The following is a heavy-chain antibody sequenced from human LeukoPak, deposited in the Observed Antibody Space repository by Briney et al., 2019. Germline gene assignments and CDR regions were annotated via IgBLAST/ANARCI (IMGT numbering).Heavy chain of an antibody. D-gene: IGHD3-22*01. J-gene: IGHJ5*02. CDR2: IYYSGST. CDR1: GGSISSYY. V-gene: IGHV4-59*08. Sequence: SETLSLTCTVSGGSISSYYWSWIRQPPGKGLERIGYIYYSGSTSYNPSLKSRVTVSVDASKNQFSLNLSSVTASDTAVYYCARHAGYDSSGYDWFDPWGQGTLVTVSS. CDR3: ARHAGYDSSGYDWFDP.